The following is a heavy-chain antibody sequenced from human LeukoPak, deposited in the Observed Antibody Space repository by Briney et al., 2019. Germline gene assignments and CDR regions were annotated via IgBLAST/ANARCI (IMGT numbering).Heavy chain of an antibody. J-gene: IGHJ5*02. D-gene: IGHD2-15*01. CDR2: MNPKSGNT. Sequence: ASVMVSCKASGYTFTNYDINWVRQATGQGPEWMGWMNPKSGNTGYAQKFQGRVTMTRNTSISTAYMELSSLRSDDTAVYYCARDQDIVVVVAALRQREMGGFDPWGQGTLVTVSS. CDR1: GYTFTNYD. V-gene: IGHV1-8*01. CDR3: ARDQDIVVVVAALRQREMGGFDP.